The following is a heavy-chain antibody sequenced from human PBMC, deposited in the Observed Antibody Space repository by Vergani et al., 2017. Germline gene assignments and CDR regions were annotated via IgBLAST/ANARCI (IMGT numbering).Heavy chain of an antibody. CDR1: GFTFSSYA. V-gene: IGHV3-23*01. CDR2: ISGSGGST. J-gene: IGHJ3*02. CDR3: ATTPHDDGEEDAFDI. D-gene: IGHD4-17*01. Sequence: EVQLLESGGGLVQPGGSLRLSCAASGFTFSSYAMSWVRQAPGEGLEWVSSISGSGGSTYYAGSVKGRFTISRDNSKNTLYLQMNSLRAEDTAVYYCATTPHDDGEEDAFDIWGQGTMVTVSS.